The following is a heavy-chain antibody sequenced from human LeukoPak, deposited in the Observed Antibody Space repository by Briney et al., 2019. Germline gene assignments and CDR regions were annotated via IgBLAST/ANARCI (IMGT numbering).Heavy chain of an antibody. CDR1: GVSISAYY. CDR3: ARARNCSSTSCYRARVAFDI. J-gene: IGHJ3*02. Sequence: SETLSLTCSVSGVSISAYYWSWIRQPAGKGLEWIGRIYPGESIYASENTNYNPSLKSRVSMSGDTSKNQVSLKLSSVTAADTAVYYCARARNCSSTSCYRARVAFDIWGQGTMVTVSS. D-gene: IGHD2-2*02. CDR2: IYPGESIYASENT. V-gene: IGHV4-4*07.